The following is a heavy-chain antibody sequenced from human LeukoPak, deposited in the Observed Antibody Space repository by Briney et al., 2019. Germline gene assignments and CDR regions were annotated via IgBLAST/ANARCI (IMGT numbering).Heavy chain of an antibody. D-gene: IGHD3-9*01. CDR2: INHSGST. J-gene: IGHJ4*02. Sequence: SETLCLTCAVYGGSFSGYYWSWIRQPPGKGLEWIGEINHSGSTNYNPSLKSRVTISVDTSKNQLSLKLSSVTAADTAVYYCARGGVRYFDWLPFDYWGQGTLVTVSS. CDR1: GGSFSGYY. V-gene: IGHV4-34*01. CDR3: ARGGVRYFDWLPFDY.